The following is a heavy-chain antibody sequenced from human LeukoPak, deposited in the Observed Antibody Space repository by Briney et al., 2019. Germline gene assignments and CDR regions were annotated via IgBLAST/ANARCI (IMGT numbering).Heavy chain of an antibody. Sequence: SETLSLTCAVSGGSISSDAHSWSWIRQPPGKGLEWIGYIYHSGITFSNPSLKSRVTMSVDTSKNQFSLKLSSVTAADTAVYYCATLQSSGYDYSDYWGQGILVTVSS. D-gene: IGHD3-22*01. V-gene: IGHV4-30-2*01. CDR2: IYHSGIT. CDR3: ATLQSSGYDYSDY. J-gene: IGHJ4*02. CDR1: GGSISSDAHS.